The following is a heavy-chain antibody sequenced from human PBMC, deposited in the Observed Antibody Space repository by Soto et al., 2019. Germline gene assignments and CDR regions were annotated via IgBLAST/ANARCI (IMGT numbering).Heavy chain of an antibody. CDR3: ARDDYPYYDDSSGYHFDY. J-gene: IGHJ4*02. V-gene: IGHV3-33*05. D-gene: IGHD3-22*01. Sequence: PGGSLRLSCAASGFTFRSNGMHWVRQAPGKGLEWVAVISYDGSNKQYADSVRGRFTISRDNAKNSLYLQMNSLRAEDTAVYYCARDDYPYYDDSSGYHFDYWGQGTLVTVSS. CDR1: GFTFRSNG. CDR2: ISYDGSNK.